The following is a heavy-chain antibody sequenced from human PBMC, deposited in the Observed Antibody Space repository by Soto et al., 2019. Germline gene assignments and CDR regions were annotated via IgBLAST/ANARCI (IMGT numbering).Heavy chain of an antibody. CDR1: GFTFSSYW. D-gene: IGHD6-13*01. J-gene: IGHJ4*02. CDR3: VGHSSSWYYFDY. CDR2: IKQDGSEK. Sequence: EVQLVESGGGLVQPGGSLRLSCAASGFTFSSYWMSWVRQAPGKGLEWVANIKQDGSEKYYVDSVKGRFTISRDNAKNSLYLQMNSLRAEDTAVYYCVGHSSSWYYFDYWGQGTLFTVSS. V-gene: IGHV3-7*01.